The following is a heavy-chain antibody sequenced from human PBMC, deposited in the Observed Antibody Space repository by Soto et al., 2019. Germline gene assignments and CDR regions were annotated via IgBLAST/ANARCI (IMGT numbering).Heavy chain of an antibody. CDR2: IIPIFGTA. D-gene: IGHD6-6*01. Sequence: QVQLVQSGAEVKKPGSSVKVSCKASAGTFSSYAISWVRQAPGQGLEWMGGIIPIFGTANYAQKFQGRVTITAEESPSTASMELSSLKSEDTAVYYCARFSASSIAARQKDDYWGQGTLVTVSS. V-gene: IGHV1-69*12. J-gene: IGHJ4*02. CDR3: ARFSASSIAARQKDDY. CDR1: AGTFSSYA.